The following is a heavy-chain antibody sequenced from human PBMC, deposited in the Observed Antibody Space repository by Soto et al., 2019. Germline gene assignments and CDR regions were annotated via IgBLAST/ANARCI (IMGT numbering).Heavy chain of an antibody. CDR2: LSYDGSNE. CDR1: GCTLNGYA. Sequence: QVPLVESGGGVVQPGRSLRLACAGSGCTLNGYAMHWVRQAPGKGLEWVAGLSYDGSNEQYADSVKGRFTISGDNSKNTLYLEMNSLRAEDTAVYYCAKERVVRGVADYWGQGTLVTVSS. J-gene: IGHJ4*02. D-gene: IGHD3-10*01. V-gene: IGHV3-30*18. CDR3: AKERVVRGVADY.